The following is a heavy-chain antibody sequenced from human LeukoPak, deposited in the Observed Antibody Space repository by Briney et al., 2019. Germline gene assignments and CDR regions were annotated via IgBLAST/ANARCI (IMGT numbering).Heavy chain of an antibody. Sequence: GGSLRLSCAASGFTFSSYAMSWVRQAPGKGLEWVSVISGSGGSTYYADSVKGRFTISRNTSKNTLYLKMNSLRAEDTAVYYCAKGGRSASLMFDYWGQGTLVTVSS. D-gene: IGHD3-10*01. CDR1: GFTFSSYA. CDR2: ISGSGGST. CDR3: AKGGRSASLMFDY. V-gene: IGHV3-23*01. J-gene: IGHJ4*02.